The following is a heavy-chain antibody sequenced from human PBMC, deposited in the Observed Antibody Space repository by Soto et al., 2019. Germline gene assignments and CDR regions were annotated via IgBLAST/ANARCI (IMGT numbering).Heavy chain of an antibody. CDR1: GFSLSTSGVG. D-gene: IGHD6-19*01. Sequence: SGPTLVNPTQTLTLTCTFSGFSLSTSGVGVGWIRQPPGKALEWLALIYWNDDKRYSPSLKARLTITKDTSKNQVVLTMTNMDPVDTATYYCAHRPSGWYLFDYWGQGTLVTVSS. V-gene: IGHV2-5*01. CDR2: IYWNDDK. CDR3: AHRPSGWYLFDY. J-gene: IGHJ4*02.